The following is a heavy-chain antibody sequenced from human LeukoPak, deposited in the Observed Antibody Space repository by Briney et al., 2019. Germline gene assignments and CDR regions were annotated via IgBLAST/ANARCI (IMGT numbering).Heavy chain of an antibody. V-gene: IGHV3-30*18. CDR1: GFTFSSYG. D-gene: IGHD1-26*01. J-gene: IGHJ4*02. CDR2: ISYDGSNK. Sequence: GGSLRLSCAASGFTFSSYGMPWVRQAPGKGLEWVAVISYDGSNKYYADSVKGRFTISGDNSKNTLYLQMNSLRAEDTAVYYCAKRGGSYYFDYWGQGTLVTVSS. CDR3: AKRGGSYYFDY.